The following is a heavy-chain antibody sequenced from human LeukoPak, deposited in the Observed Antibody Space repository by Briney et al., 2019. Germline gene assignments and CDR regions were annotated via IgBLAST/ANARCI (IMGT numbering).Heavy chain of an antibody. CDR1: GFTFSSYW. CDR3: ARDRPYDYVWGSYRYDAFDI. D-gene: IGHD3-16*02. CDR2: IKQDGGEK. J-gene: IGHJ3*02. V-gene: IGHV3-7*01. Sequence: PGGSLRLSCAASGFTFSSYWMSWVRQAPGKGLEWVANIKQDGGEKYYVDSVKGRFTISRDNAKNSLYLQMNSLRAEDTAVYYCARDRPYDYVWGSYRYDAFDIWGQGTMVTVSS.